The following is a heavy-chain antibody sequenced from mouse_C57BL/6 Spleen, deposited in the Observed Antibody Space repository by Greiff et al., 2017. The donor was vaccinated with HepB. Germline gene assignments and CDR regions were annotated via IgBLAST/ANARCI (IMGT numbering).Heavy chain of an antibody. CDR1: GYTFTDYN. J-gene: IGHJ3*01. CDR2: INPNNGGT. V-gene: IGHV1-22*01. Sequence: EVQLQQSGPELVKPGASVKMSCKASGYTFTDYNMHWVKQSHGKSLEWIGYINPNNGGTSYNQKFKGKATLTVNKSSSTAYMELRSLTSEDSAVYYCARRGYGSSSWFAYWGQGTLVTVSA. D-gene: IGHD1-1*01. CDR3: ARRGYGSSSWFAY.